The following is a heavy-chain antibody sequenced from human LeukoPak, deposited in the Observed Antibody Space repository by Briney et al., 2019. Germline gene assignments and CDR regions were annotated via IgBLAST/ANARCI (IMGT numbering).Heavy chain of an antibody. Sequence: GGSLRLSCAASGFTFSNAWMSWVRQAPGKGLEWVSSISSSSSYMYYADSVKGRFTISRDNAKNSLYLQMNSLRAEDTAVYYCARDPNYGSGSYYLGSYWGQGTLVTVSS. CDR1: GFTFSNAW. CDR2: ISSSSSYM. D-gene: IGHD3-10*01. V-gene: IGHV3-21*01. J-gene: IGHJ4*02. CDR3: ARDPNYGSGSYYLGSY.